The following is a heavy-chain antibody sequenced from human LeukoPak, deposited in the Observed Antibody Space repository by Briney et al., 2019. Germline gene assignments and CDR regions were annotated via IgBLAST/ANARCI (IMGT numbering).Heavy chain of an antibody. CDR1: GFTFRDYW. CDR2: IKQDGSDR. CDR3: VRNLAVAGTCFDS. Sequence: GGSLRLSCAASGFTFRDYWMSWVRQVPGTGLEWVANIKQDGSDRNYVTSVRGRFAISRDNAESSLYLQMNSLRAEDTAVYYCVRNLAVAGTCFDSWGQGTLVTVSS. D-gene: IGHD6-19*01. V-gene: IGHV3-7*03. J-gene: IGHJ4*02.